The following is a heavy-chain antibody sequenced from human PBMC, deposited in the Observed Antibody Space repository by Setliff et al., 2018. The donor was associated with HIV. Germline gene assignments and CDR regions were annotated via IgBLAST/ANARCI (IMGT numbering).Heavy chain of an antibody. CDR3: ARAVGTTRTAFDY. Sequence: PSETLSLTCTVSGASISSGYYWGLIRQPPGKGLEWIGTIYHSGSTYYNPSLKSRVIISVDTSKNQFSLKLSSVTAADTAVYYCARAVGTTRTAFDYWGQGTLVTVSS. CDR1: GASISSGYY. J-gene: IGHJ4*02. V-gene: IGHV4-38-2*02. CDR2: IYHSGST. D-gene: IGHD1-26*01.